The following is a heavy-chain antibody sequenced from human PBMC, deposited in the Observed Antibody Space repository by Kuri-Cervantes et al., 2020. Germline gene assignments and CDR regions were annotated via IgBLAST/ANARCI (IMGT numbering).Heavy chain of an antibody. Sequence: SQTLSLSCAVSGGSISSGGYSWSWIRQPPGKGLEWIGYIYHSGSTYYNPSLKSRVTISVDRSKNQFSLKLSSVTAADTAVYYCARHVLRYFHTDYWGQGTLVTVSS. V-gene: IGHV4-30-2*01. CDR3: ARHVLRYFHTDY. D-gene: IGHD3-9*01. CDR2: IYHSGST. CDR1: GGSISSGGYS. J-gene: IGHJ4*02.